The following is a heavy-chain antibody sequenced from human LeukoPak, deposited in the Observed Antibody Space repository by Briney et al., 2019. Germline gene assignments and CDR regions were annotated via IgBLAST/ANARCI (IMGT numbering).Heavy chain of an antibody. J-gene: IGHJ6*02. V-gene: IGHV4-4*07. CDR1: GGSISSYY. CDR3: ARVGTAPYYYYGMDV. Sequence: SETLSLTCTVSGGSISSYYWSWIRQPAGKGLEWIGRIYASGSTNYNPSLKSRVTMSVDTSKNQFSLKLSSVTAADTAVYYCARVGTAPYYYYGMDVWGQGTTVTVSS. CDR2: IYASGST. D-gene: IGHD5-18*01.